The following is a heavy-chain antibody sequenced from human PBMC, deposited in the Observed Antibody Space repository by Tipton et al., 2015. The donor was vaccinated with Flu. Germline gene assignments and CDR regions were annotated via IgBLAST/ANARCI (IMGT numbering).Heavy chain of an antibody. CDR3: ASSLYYSDGRGHHVSFYFDS. V-gene: IGHV4-30-2*01. J-gene: IGHJ4*02. CDR1: GGSINSGGYS. CDR2: IHPGWST. D-gene: IGHD3-22*01. Sequence: TLSLTCDVSGGSINSGGYSWSWIRQPPGKGLEWIGFIHPGWSTHYNPSLESRVTISVDMSKNQFSLQLISVTAADSAVYYCASSLYYSDGRGHHVSFYFDSWGQGTLVTVSS.